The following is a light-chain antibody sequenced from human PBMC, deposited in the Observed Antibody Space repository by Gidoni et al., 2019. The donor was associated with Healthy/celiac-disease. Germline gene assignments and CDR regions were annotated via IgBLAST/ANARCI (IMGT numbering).Light chain of an antibody. CDR3: QHSYSTPRT. Sequence: DIQLTQSPSSLSASVGDRVTITCRASQSISSYLNWYQQKPGKAPKLLIYSASSLQRGVPSRFSGSGSGTYFTLTISSLQPEDFATYYCQHSYSTPRTFGQGTKVEIK. CDR1: QSISSY. CDR2: SAS. J-gene: IGKJ1*01. V-gene: IGKV1-39*01.